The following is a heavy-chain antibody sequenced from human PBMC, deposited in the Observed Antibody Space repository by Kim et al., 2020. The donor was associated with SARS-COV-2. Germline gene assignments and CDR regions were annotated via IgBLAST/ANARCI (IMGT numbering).Heavy chain of an antibody. J-gene: IGHJ5*02. Sequence: GGSLRLSCAASGFTVSSNYMSWVRQAPGKGLEWVSVIYSGGSTYYADSVKGRFTISRDNSKNTLYLQMNSLRAEDTAVYYCASDVYYYDSSGYSSWGQGTLVTVSS. CDR2: IYSGGST. V-gene: IGHV3-66*01. CDR1: GFTVSSNY. CDR3: ASDVYYYDSSGYSS. D-gene: IGHD3-22*01.